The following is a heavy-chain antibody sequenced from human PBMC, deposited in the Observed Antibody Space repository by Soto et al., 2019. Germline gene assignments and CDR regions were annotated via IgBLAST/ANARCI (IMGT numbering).Heavy chain of an antibody. V-gene: IGHV3-30*18. Sequence: GGSLRHSCAASGFTFSSYGMHWVRQAPGKGLEWVAVISYDGSNKYYADSVKGRFTISRDDSKNTLYLQMNSLRAEDTAVYYCAKEHDWNVACFDYWGQGTLVTVSS. CDR2: ISYDGSNK. CDR3: AKEHDWNVACFDY. CDR1: GFTFSSYG. D-gene: IGHD1-1*01. J-gene: IGHJ4*02.